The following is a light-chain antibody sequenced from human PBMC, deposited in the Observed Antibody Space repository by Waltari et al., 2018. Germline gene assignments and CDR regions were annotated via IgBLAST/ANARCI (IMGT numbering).Light chain of an antibody. CDR1: SSDVGGYNY. J-gene: IGLJ2*01. CDR2: EVS. V-gene: IGLV2-14*01. CDR3: SSYTSSSTLDV. Sequence: QSALTQPASVSGSPGQSITISCTGTSSDVGGYNYVSWYQQHPGKAHKLMIYEVSNRPSGVSNRFSGAKCGNTAALTISGLQAEDEADYYCSSYTSSSTLDVFGGGTKLTVL.